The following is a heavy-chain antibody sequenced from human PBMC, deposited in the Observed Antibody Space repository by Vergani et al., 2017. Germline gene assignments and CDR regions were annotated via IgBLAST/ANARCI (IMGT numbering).Heavy chain of an antibody. Sequence: QVQLHQSGPGLVKPSQTLSLTCPIPGDRVSNKSAGWNWIRQSPSRGLEWLGRTYFMSKWYNDYAASVKSRMTINSDTSKNLFSLQLQSVTPEDTAVYYCAREDISLTVEGANYMDIWGKGTTVTDSS. CDR2: TYFMSKWYN. J-gene: IGHJ6*03. CDR1: GDRVSNKSAG. CDR3: AREDISLTVEGANYMDI. D-gene: IGHD3-22*01. V-gene: IGHV6-1*01.